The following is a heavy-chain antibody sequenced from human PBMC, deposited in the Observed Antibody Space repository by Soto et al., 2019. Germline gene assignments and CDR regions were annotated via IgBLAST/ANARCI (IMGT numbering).Heavy chain of an antibody. Sequence: SETLSLTCNVSGDSIGTHYWTWIRQPPGKGLEWIAYVYYTGSATNNPSLKSRVTISVDTSKNQISLKVSSVTAADTAVYHCARGRGDAVGTRFDSWGQEPLVPVSS. CDR1: GDSIGTHY. D-gene: IGHD6-13*01. CDR2: VYYTGSA. J-gene: IGHJ4*02. CDR3: ARGRGDAVGTRFDS. V-gene: IGHV4-59*11.